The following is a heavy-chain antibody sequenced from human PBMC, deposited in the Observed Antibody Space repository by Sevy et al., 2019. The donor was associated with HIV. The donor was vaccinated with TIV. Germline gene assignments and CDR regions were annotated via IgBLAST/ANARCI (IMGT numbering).Heavy chain of an antibody. CDR1: GGSITSLD. J-gene: IGHJ4*02. D-gene: IGHD1-26*01. V-gene: IGHV4-59*08. CDR2: IYYNGHI. CDR3: AGENTWGRGYS. Sequence: SETLSLTCTVSGGSITSLDWNWIRQSPGKGLEWIANIYYNGHINYNPSLKSRVTLSLDTCKNQFSLRLSSVTAADTAMYYCAGENTWGRGYSWGQGTLVTVSS.